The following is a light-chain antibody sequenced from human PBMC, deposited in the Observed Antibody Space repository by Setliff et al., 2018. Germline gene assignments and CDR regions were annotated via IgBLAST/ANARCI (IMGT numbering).Light chain of an antibody. J-gene: IGLJ1*01. Sequence: QSALPQPASVSGSPGQSITISCSGTSSDVGSYDFVSWYQQHPAKAPKLIIYDVTNRPSGVPNRFSGSKAGNTASLTISGLQAEDEADYYCSAYTSSSTDVFGTGTKVTVL. V-gene: IGLV2-14*03. CDR1: SSDVGSYDF. CDR3: SAYTSSSTDV. CDR2: DVT.